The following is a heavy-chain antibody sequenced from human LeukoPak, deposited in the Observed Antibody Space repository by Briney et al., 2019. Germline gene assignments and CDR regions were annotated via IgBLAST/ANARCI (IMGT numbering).Heavy chain of an antibody. Sequence: ASVKVSCKASGYTFTDYYIHWVRQAPGQGLEWMGWIDPKSGGTSFAQKFQGSVTMTRDTSISTAYMELSRLRSDDTAVYYCATLEGIQLWFTNVPFDYWGQGTLVTVSS. CDR2: IDPKSGGT. J-gene: IGHJ4*02. CDR1: GYTFTDYY. D-gene: IGHD5-18*01. V-gene: IGHV1-2*02. CDR3: ATLEGIQLWFTNVPFDY.